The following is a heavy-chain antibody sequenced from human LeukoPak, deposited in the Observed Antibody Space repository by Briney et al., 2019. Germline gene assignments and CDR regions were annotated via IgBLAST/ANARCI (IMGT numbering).Heavy chain of an antibody. V-gene: IGHV3-21*01. CDR1: GFTFCSYT. J-gene: IGHJ3*02. Sequence: PGGSLRLSRAASGFTFCSYTMNWVRQAPGKGVEWVSSIISSSNLKYYADSMKGRFTTSRDNAKHSLYLQMTSLRAEDTAMYYCARAISGYDASYIWGQGTMVTVSS. CDR3: ARAISGYDASYI. CDR2: IISSSNLK. D-gene: IGHD5-12*01.